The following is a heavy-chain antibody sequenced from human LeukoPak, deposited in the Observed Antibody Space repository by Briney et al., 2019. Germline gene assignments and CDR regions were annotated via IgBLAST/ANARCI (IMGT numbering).Heavy chain of an antibody. CDR2: IYYSGST. CDR3: ARAPDFWSGYFDY. V-gene: IGHV4-59*01. D-gene: IGHD3-3*01. J-gene: IGHJ4*02. CDR1: GGSISSYY. Sequence: SETLSLTCTVSGGSISSYYWSWIRQPPGKGLEWIGYIYYSGSTNYNPSLKSRVTISVATSKNQCSLKLSSVTAADTAVYYCARAPDFWSGYFDYWGQGTLVTVSS.